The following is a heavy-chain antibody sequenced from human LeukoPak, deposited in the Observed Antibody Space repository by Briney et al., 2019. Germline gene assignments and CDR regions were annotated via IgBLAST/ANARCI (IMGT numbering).Heavy chain of an antibody. CDR1: GFTFDDYA. D-gene: IGHD3-22*01. Sequence: GGSLRLSCAASGFTFDDYAMHWVRQAPGKGLEWVSHISWNSGGIAYADSVKGRFTISRDNAENSLHLQMNSLKPEDTALYYCAKDSLYDSSGYYDYWGQGTLVTVSS. CDR3: AKDSLYDSSGYYDY. J-gene: IGHJ4*02. CDR2: ISWNSGGI. V-gene: IGHV3-9*01.